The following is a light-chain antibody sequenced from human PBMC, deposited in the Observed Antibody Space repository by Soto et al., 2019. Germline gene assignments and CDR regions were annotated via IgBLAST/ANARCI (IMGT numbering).Light chain of an antibody. CDR2: DAS. J-gene: IGKJ5*01. CDR1: QDISNS. Sequence: DIQMTQSPSSLSASVGDRVTITCQASQDISNSLNWYKQKLGKSPKLLIYDASNLETGVPSRFSGSVSGTDFTFTISSLQPEDIATYYCQQYSHLITFGQGTRLEIK. CDR3: QQYSHLIT. V-gene: IGKV1-33*01.